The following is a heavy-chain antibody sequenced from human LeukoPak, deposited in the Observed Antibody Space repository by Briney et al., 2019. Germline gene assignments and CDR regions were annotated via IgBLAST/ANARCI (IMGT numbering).Heavy chain of an antibody. CDR3: ARHMSGNAAFDI. D-gene: IGHD3-3*01. CDR1: GYTFTGYY. J-gene: IGHJ3*02. Sequence: GASVKVSCKASGYTFTGYYMHWVRQAPGQGLERMGWINPNSGGTNYAQKFQGRVTMTRDTSISTAYMDLSRLRFDDTAVYYCARHMSGNAAFDIWGQGTLVTVSS. CDR2: INPNSGGT. V-gene: IGHV1-2*02.